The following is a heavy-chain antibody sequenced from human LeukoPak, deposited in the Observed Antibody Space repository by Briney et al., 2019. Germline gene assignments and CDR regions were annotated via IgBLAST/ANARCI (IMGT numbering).Heavy chain of an antibody. CDR1: GGSISSGGYY. Sequence: PSQTLSLTCTVSGGSISSGGYYWSWIRQPPGKGLEWIGYIYHSGSTYYNPSLKSRVTISVDRSKNQFSLKLSSVTAADTAVYYCAREEAGGGYSGYDPFDYWGQGTLVTVSS. CDR2: IYHSGST. D-gene: IGHD5-12*01. CDR3: AREEAGGGYSGYDPFDY. V-gene: IGHV4-30-2*01. J-gene: IGHJ4*02.